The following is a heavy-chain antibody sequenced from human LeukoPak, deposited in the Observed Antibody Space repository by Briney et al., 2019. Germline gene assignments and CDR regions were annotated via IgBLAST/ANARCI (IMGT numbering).Heavy chain of an antibody. J-gene: IGHJ4*02. D-gene: IGHD3-3*01. CDR1: GFTFSNAW. V-gene: IGHV4-34*01. CDR3: ARGEYDFWSGYPAINIASTFDY. CDR2: INHSGST. Sequence: PGGSLRLSCAASGFTFSNAWMSWVRQAPGKGLEWIGEINHSGSTNYNPSLKSRVTISVDTSKNQFSLKLSSVTAADTAVYYCARGEYDFWSGYPAINIASTFDYWGQGTLVTVSS.